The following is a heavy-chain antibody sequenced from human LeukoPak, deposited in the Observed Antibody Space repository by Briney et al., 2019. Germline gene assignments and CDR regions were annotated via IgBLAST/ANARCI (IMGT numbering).Heavy chain of an antibody. Sequence: GASVKVSCKASGGTFSSYAISWVRQAPGQGLEWMGWINPNSGGTNYAQKFQGRVTMTRDTSISTAYMELSRLRSDDTAVYYCARDCSSTSCYSHWGQGTLVTVSS. J-gene: IGHJ4*02. D-gene: IGHD2-2*01. V-gene: IGHV1-2*02. CDR2: INPNSGGT. CDR3: ARDCSSTSCYSH. CDR1: GGTFSSYA.